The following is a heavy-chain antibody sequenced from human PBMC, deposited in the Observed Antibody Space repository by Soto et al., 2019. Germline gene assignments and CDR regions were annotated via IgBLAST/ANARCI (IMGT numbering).Heavy chain of an antibody. V-gene: IGHV3-66*01. CDR3: ARDGNYIAATGHDY. J-gene: IGHJ4*02. CDR2: IYSGGST. Sequence: EVQLVESGGGLVQPGGSLRLSCAASGFTVSSNYMSWVRQAPGKGLEWVSVIYSGGSTYYADSVKGRFTISRDNSKNTLYLQMNSLRAEDTAVYYCARDGNYIAATGHDYWGQGTLVTVSS. D-gene: IGHD6-13*01. CDR1: GFTVSSNY.